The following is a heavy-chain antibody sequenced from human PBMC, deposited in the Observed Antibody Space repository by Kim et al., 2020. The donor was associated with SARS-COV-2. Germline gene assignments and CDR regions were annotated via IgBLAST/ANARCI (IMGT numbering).Heavy chain of an antibody. D-gene: IGHD1-26*01. CDR3: ARPLGQREAFDI. J-gene: IGHJ3*02. V-gene: IGHV4-39*01. Sequence: HNPPLKSRVTISVDTSKNQFSLKLSSVTAADTAVYYCARPLGQREAFDIWGQGTMVTVSS.